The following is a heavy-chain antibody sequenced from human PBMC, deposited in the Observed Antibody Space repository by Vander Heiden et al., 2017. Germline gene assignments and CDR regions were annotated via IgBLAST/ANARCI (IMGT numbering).Heavy chain of an antibody. CDR1: GLAFGSHT. D-gene: IGHD5-18*01. CDR2: ISSSSSFI. CDR3: AREGGNIYYYYAMDV. V-gene: IGHV3-21*01. J-gene: IGHJ6*02. Sequence: EVQLVESGGGLVKPGGSLRLPCAASGLAFGSHTMNWCRPAPGKGLEVVSSISSSSSFIYYADSLKGRFTISRDNAENSLYLQINSLRAEDTAVYYCAREGGNIYYYYAMDVWGQGTTVTVSS.